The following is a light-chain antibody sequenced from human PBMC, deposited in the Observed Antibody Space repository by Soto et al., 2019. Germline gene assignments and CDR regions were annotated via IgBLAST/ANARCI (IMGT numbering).Light chain of an antibody. V-gene: IGKV1D-13*01. CDR3: QQFDNYPLT. CDR1: QGISSA. CDR2: DAS. Sequence: AIQLTQSPSSLSASIGDRVSITCRASQGISSALAWYQQKPGKTPKLLIYDASSLESGVLSRFSGSGSGTDFTLTISSLQPEDFASYYCQQFDNYPLTFGGGTKVEIK. J-gene: IGKJ4*01.